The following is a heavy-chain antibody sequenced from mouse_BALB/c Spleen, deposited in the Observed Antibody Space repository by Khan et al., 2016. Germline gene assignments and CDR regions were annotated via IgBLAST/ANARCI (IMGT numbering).Heavy chain of an antibody. V-gene: IGHV1-7*01. CDR3: ASGYDAWFAY. CDR1: GYTFTSYW. D-gene: IGHD2-2*01. Sequence: QVQLQQSGAELAKPGASVKMSCKASGYTFTSYWMHWVKQRPGQGLEWIGYINPSTGYTEYNQKFKDKATLTADKSSSTAYMQLSSLTSEDSAVYYCASGYDAWFAYWGQGTLVTVSA. J-gene: IGHJ3*01. CDR2: INPSTGYT.